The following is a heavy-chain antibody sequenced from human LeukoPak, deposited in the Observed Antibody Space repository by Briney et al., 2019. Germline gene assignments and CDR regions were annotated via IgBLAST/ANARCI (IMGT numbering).Heavy chain of an antibody. V-gene: IGHV3-9*01. CDR1: GFTFDDYA. CDR2: ISWKSGSI. Sequence: GGSLRLSCAASGFTFDDYAMHWVRQAPGKGLEWVSGISWKSGSIGYADSVKGRFTISRDNAKNSLYLQMNSLRAEDTALYYCAKERYGAGGAFDIWGQGTMVTVSS. CDR3: AKERYGAGGAFDI. D-gene: IGHD4-17*01. J-gene: IGHJ3*02.